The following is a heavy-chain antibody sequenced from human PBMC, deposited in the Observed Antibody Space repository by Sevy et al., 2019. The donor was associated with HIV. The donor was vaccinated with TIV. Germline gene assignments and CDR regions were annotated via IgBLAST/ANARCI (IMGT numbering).Heavy chain of an antibody. Sequence: GGSLRLSCAASGFSFRSFAISWVRQAPGKGLEWVSLISNGADMTYYEDSVKGRFTISRDNSKNTVSLQMNSLRAEDTAAYYCAQLATVISDYYYMDVWGKGTTVTVSS. CDR1: GFSFRSFA. CDR2: ISNGADMT. CDR3: AQLATVISDYYYMDV. D-gene: IGHD1-1*01. J-gene: IGHJ6*03. V-gene: IGHV3-23*01.